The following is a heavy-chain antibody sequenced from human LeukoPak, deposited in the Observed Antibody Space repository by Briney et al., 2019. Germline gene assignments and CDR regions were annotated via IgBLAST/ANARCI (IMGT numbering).Heavy chain of an antibody. J-gene: IGHJ4*02. Sequence: GGTLGLPRTASGFPLGFYAMSCFRQPPGRGLEWVGVLRSKVYGGTTAYAPSVEGRFTIPRDDPERIAYLQMNSLKTGDTVVYYCTRLQGDNWNYAPLAPIDYWGRGTLVTVSS. CDR2: LRSKVYGGTT. V-gene: IGHV3-49*03. CDR3: TRLQGDNWNYAPLAPIDY. CDR1: GFPLGFYA. D-gene: IGHD1-7*01.